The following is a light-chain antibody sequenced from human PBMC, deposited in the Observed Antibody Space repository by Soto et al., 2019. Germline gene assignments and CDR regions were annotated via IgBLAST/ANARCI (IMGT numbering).Light chain of an antibody. CDR2: SNN. CDR1: SSNIGSNI. Sequence: QSALTQPPSASGTPGQRVSISCSGSSSNIGSNIVNWYQQLPGTAPKLLIYSNNQRPSGVPDRFSGSKSGTSASLAISGLQSDDEADYYCAAWHDGLNAYVFGTGTKVTV. V-gene: IGLV1-44*01. CDR3: AAWHDGLNAYV. J-gene: IGLJ1*01.